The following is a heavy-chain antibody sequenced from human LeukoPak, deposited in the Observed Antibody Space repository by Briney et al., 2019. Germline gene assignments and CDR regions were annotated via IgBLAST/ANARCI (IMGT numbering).Heavy chain of an antibody. CDR3: AKDRGGGAAAELDF. CDR1: GFTFTSYA. Sequence: GGSLRLSCAASGFTFTSYAMSWVRQAPGKGREGVSTISYSGGSTYYADSVKGRFTISRDNSKNTLYLQLNSLRAEDTAIYYCAKDRGGGAAAELDFWGQGTLVAVSS. V-gene: IGHV3-23*01. CDR2: ISYSGGST. D-gene: IGHD6-13*01. J-gene: IGHJ4*02.